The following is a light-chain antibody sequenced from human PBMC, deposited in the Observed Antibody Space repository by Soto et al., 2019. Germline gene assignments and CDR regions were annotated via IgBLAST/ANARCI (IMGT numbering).Light chain of an antibody. CDR2: GNI. CDR3: QSYDNNLVV. Sequence: QSVLTQPPSVSGAPGQRVTISCTGSSCNIGAGYDVHWYRQLPGTAPTVLIYGNINRPSGVPDRFSASKSGTSASLAITGLQAEDEADYYCQSYDNNLVVFGGGTKLTVL. V-gene: IGLV1-40*01. J-gene: IGLJ2*01. CDR1: SCNIGAGYD.